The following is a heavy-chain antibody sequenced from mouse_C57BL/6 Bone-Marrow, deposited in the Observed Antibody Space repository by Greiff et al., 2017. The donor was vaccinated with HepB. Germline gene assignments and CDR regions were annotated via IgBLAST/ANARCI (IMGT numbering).Heavy chain of an antibody. Sequence: VQLQQSGAELVRPGASVTLSCKASGYTFTDYEMHWVKQTPVHGLEWIGAIDPETGGTAYNQKFKGKAILTADKSSSTAYMELRSLTSEDSAVYYCTRSIYYYGSRDFDVGGRGNAVTVSA. CDR2: IDPETGGT. J-gene: IGHJ1*03. V-gene: IGHV1-15*01. D-gene: IGHD1-1*01. CDR1: GYTFTDYE. CDR3: TRSIYYYGSRDFDV.